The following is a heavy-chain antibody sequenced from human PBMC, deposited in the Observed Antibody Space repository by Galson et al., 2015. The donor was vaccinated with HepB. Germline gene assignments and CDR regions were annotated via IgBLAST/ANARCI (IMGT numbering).Heavy chain of an antibody. J-gene: IGHJ6*02. V-gene: IGHV4-61*05. CDR1: GGSISSSSYY. CDR3: ARGNTIFGVGHYYYYGMDV. CDR2: IYYSGST. Sequence: ETLSLTCTVSGGSISSSSYYWGWIRQPPGKGLEWIGYIYYSGSTNYNPSLKSRVTISVDTSKNQFSLKLSSVTAADTAVYYCARGNTIFGVGHYYYYGMDVWGQGTTVTVSS. D-gene: IGHD3-3*01.